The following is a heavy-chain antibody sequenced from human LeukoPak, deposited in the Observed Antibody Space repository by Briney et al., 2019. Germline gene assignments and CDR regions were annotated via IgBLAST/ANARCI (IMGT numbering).Heavy chain of an antibody. Sequence: PGGSLRLSCAASGFTVSSNYMSWVRQAPGKGLEWVSVIYSGGSTYYADSVKGRFTISRDNSKNTLYLQMNSLRAEDTAVYYCARGAGSSRDYYYYGMDVWGQGTTVTVSS. V-gene: IGHV3-53*01. D-gene: IGHD6-13*01. CDR2: IYSGGST. J-gene: IGHJ6*02. CDR3: ARGAGSSRDYYYYGMDV. CDR1: GFTVSSNY.